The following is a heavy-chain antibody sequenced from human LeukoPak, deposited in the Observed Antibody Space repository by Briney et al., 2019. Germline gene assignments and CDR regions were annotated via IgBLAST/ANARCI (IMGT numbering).Heavy chain of an antibody. V-gene: IGHV4-34*01. CDR2: INHSGST. D-gene: IGHD2-2*01. J-gene: IGHJ4*02. Sequence: SETLSLTCAVYGGSFSGYYWSWIRQPPGKGLEWIGEINHSGSTNYNPSLKSRVTISVDTSKNQFSLKLSSVTAADTAVYYCARGKRSTSYNDYWGQGTLVTVSS. CDR3: ARGKRSTSYNDY. CDR1: GGSFSGYY.